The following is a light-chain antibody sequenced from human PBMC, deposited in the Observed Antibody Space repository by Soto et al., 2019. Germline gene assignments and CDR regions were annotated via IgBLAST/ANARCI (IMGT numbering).Light chain of an antibody. CDR1: QDISNY. V-gene: IGKV1-33*01. Sequence: DIPMTQSPSSLSASVGDRVTSTCQASQDISNYLNWYQQKPGKAPKLLIYDASNLETGVPSRFSGSGSGTDFTFTISSLQPEDIATYYCQQYDNLPPLFTFGPGTKVDIK. J-gene: IGKJ3*01. CDR2: DAS. CDR3: QQYDNLPPLFT.